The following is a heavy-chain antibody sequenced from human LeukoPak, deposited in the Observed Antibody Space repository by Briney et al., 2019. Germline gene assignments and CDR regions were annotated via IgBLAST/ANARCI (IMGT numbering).Heavy chain of an antibody. CDR2: INSDGSST. J-gene: IGHJ4*02. Sequence: GGSLRLSCAASGFTFSSYWMHWVRQAPGKGLVWASRINSDGSSTSYADSVKGRFTISRDNAKNTLYLQMNSLRAEDTAVYYCARDDSIAAAGNWGQGTLVTVSS. CDR3: ARDDSIAAAGN. D-gene: IGHD6-13*01. CDR1: GFTFSSYW. V-gene: IGHV3-74*01.